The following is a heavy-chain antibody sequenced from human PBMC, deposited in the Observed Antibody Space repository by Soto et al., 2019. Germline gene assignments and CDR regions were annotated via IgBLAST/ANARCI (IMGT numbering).Heavy chain of an antibody. CDR1: GYTFTSYA. CDR3: ARDRVAVAGIRYYYYGMDV. D-gene: IGHD6-19*01. Sequence: SLKVSCKASGYTFTSYAMHWVRQAPGQRLEWMGIIHSSGGSTSYPQKFQGRVTMTRDTSTSTVYMELSSLRSEDTAVYYCARDRVAVAGIRYYYYGMDVWGQETTVTVSS. V-gene: IGHV1-46*03. J-gene: IGHJ6*02. CDR2: IHSSGGST.